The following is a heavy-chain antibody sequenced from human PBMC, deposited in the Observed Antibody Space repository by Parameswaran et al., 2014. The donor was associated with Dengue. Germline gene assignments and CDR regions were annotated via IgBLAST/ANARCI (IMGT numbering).Heavy chain of an antibody. Sequence: SWVRQAPGQGLEWMGWISAYNGNTNYAQKLQGRVTMTTDTSTSTAYMELRSLRSDDTAVYYCARDKGHGDPDYWGQGTLVTVSS. CDR3: ARDKGHGDPDY. J-gene: IGHJ4*02. V-gene: IGHV1-18*01. D-gene: IGHD4-17*01. CDR2: ISAYNGNT.